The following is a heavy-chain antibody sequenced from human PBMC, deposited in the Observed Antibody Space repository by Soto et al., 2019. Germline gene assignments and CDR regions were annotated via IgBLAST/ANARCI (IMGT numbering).Heavy chain of an antibody. J-gene: IGHJ5*02. D-gene: IGHD6-13*01. CDR2: IDSSGEK. Sequence: QVTLKESGPVLVKPTETLTLRCTVSGLSITDSEMGVSWIRQSPGQPLEWLAPIDSSGEKSYRTFLKSRLAISKDTSKSQIVLTMTNMDPADTATYYCARRQLAVAVSPWFDPWGQGIPVTVSS. CDR3: ARRQLAVAVSPWFDP. CDR1: GLSITDSEMG. V-gene: IGHV2-26*01.